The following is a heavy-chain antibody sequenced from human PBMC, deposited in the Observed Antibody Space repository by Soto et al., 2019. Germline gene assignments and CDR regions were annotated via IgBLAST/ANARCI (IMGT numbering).Heavy chain of an antibody. CDR1: GFTFSSYA. CDR3: XXXXXXSSXSCYLDY. Sequence: EVQLLESGGGLVQPGGSLRLSCAASGFTFSSYAMSWVRQAPGKGLEWVSAISGSGGSTYYADSVKGRFTISRDNSKNTXXXXXXXXXXXXXAVXXCXXXXXXSSXSCYLDYWGQGTLVTVSS. V-gene: IGHV3-23*01. D-gene: IGHD2-2*01. CDR2: ISGSGGST. J-gene: IGHJ4*02.